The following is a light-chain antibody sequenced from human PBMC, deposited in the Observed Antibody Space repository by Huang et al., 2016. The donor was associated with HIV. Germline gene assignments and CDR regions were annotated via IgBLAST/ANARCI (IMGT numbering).Light chain of an antibody. Sequence: ETVLTQSPATLSLSPGERATLSCRASQSVNSYLAWYQQKRGQTPRRLIYDASNRDTGIPARFSGSGSGTDFTLTISSLEPEDFAVYYCQQRKYWPPITFGQGTRLEIK. CDR1: QSVNSY. J-gene: IGKJ5*01. CDR2: DAS. CDR3: QQRKYWPPIT. V-gene: IGKV3-11*01.